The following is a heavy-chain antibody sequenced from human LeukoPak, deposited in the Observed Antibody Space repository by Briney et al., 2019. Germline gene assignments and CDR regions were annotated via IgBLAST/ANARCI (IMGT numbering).Heavy chain of an antibody. V-gene: IGHV3-9*01. Sequence: GRSLRLSCAASGFTFDDYAMHWVRQAPGKGLEWGSGISWNSGSIGYADSVKGRFTISRDNAKNSLYLQMNSLSAEDTALYYCAKDIGYSGSSPDFDYWGQGTLVTVSS. CDR2: ISWNSGSI. CDR1: GFTFDDYA. CDR3: AKDIGYSGSSPDFDY. J-gene: IGHJ4*02. D-gene: IGHD1-26*01.